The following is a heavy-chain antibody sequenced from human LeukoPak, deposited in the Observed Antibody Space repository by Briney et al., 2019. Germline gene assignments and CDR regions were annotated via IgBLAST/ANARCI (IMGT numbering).Heavy chain of an antibody. CDR1: GFTLSSYW. CDR3: ARDFVTDY. CDR2: IKQDGSEK. Sequence: PRGSLRLSCAASGFTLSSYWMSWVRQAPGKGLEWVANIKQDGSEKYYVDSVKGRFTISRDNAKNSLYLQMNSLRAEDTAVYYCARDFVTDYWGQGTLVTVSS. D-gene: IGHD2-21*01. V-gene: IGHV3-7*01. J-gene: IGHJ4*02.